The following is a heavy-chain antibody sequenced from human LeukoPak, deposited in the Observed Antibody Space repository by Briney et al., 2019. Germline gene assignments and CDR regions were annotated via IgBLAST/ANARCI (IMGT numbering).Heavy chain of an antibody. Sequence: GGSLRLSCAASGFTFDDYAMHWVRQAPGKGLEWVSLISWDGGSTYYADSVKGRFTISRDNSKNSLYLQMNSLRAEDTALYYCAKAGYDSSGFGSYFGYWGQGTLVTVSS. CDR3: AKAGYDSSGFGSYFGY. J-gene: IGHJ4*02. CDR1: GFTFDDYA. CDR2: ISWDGGST. V-gene: IGHV3-43D*03. D-gene: IGHD3-22*01.